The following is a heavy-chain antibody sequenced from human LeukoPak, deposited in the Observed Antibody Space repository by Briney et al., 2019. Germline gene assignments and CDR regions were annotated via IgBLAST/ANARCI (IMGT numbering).Heavy chain of an antibody. D-gene: IGHD2-2*01. Sequence: PSETLSLTCTVSGGSISSYYWSWIRQPPGKGLEWIGYIYYSGSTNYNPSLKSRVTISVGTSKNQFSLKLSSVTAADTAVYYCARQTRGYCSSTSCYSFDYWGQGTLVTVSS. J-gene: IGHJ4*02. V-gene: IGHV4-59*08. CDR3: ARQTRGYCSSTSCYSFDY. CDR1: GGSISSYY. CDR2: IYYSGST.